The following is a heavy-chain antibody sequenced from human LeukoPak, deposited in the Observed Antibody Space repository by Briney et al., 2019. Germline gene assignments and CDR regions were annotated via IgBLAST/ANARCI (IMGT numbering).Heavy chain of an antibody. CDR1: GFTFSSYG. CDR3: AKVTEDIVVVPAAMVMSGGLDP. CDR2: ISYDGSNK. V-gene: IGHV3-30*18. Sequence: GGSLRLSCAASGFTFSSYGMHWVRQAPGKRLEWVAVISYDGSNKYYADSVKGRFTISRDNSKNTLYLQMNSLRAEDTAVYYCAKVTEDIVVVPAAMVMSGGLDPWGQGTLVTVSS. J-gene: IGHJ5*02. D-gene: IGHD2-2*01.